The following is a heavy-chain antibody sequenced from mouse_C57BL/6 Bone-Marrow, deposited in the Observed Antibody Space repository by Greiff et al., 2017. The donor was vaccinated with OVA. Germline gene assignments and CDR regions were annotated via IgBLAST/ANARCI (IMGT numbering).Heavy chain of an antibody. Sequence: QVQLQQSGAELVKPGASVKISCKASGYAFSSYWMNWVKQRPGKGLEWIGQIYPGDGDTNYNGKFKGKATLTADKSSSTAYMQLSSLTSEDSAVYVCLYYGYDGGYFDVWGTGTTVTVSS. J-gene: IGHJ1*03. V-gene: IGHV1-80*01. CDR2: IYPGDGDT. CDR1: GYAFSSYW. D-gene: IGHD2-2*01. CDR3: LYYGYDGGYFDV.